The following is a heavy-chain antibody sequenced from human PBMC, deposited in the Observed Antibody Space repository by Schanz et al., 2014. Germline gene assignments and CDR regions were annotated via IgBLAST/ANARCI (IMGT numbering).Heavy chain of an antibody. V-gene: IGHV3-53*01. CDR1: GFTVNTNY. CDR3: AKPPPGYLITWYTYYFVS. J-gene: IGHJ4*02. Sequence: EVQLVESGGGLIQPGGSLRLSCAVSGFTVNTNYMSWVRQAPGKGLEWISSMYINSGSTQYADSVKGRFIISRDSSKNTLFLQMNSLRAEDTAVYYCAKPPPGYLITWYTYYFVSWGQGTLVTVSS. CDR2: MYINSGST. D-gene: IGHD1-1*01.